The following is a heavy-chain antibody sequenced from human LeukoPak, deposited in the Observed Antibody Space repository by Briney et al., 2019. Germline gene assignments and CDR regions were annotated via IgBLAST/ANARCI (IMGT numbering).Heavy chain of an antibody. CDR2: SSGSGGST. D-gene: IGHD2-15*01. CDR3: ANWRYCSGGSCPGPFDY. CDR1: GFTFSSYA. Sequence: GGSLRLSCAASGFTFSSYAMSWVRQAPGKGLERVSASSGSGGSTYYADSAKGRFTISRDNSKNTLYLQMNSLRAEDTAVYYCANWRYCSGGSCPGPFDYWGQGTLVTVSS. V-gene: IGHV3-23*01. J-gene: IGHJ4*02.